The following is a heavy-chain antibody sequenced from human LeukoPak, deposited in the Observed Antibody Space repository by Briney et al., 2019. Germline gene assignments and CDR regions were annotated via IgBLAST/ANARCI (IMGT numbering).Heavy chain of an antibody. J-gene: IGHJ4*02. CDR3: ARVASNYDFDY. V-gene: IGHV3-20*04. D-gene: IGHD4-11*01. CDR2: INWNGGST. Sequence: GGSLRLSCAAPGFTFDEYGMSWVRQAPGKGLEWVSGINWNGGSTGYADSVKGRFTISRDNAKNSLYLQMNSLRAEDTALYYCARVASNYDFDYWGQGTLVTVSS. CDR1: GFTFDEYG.